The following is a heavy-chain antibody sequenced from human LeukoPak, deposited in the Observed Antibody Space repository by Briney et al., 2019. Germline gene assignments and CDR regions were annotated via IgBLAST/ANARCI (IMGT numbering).Heavy chain of an antibody. Sequence: GGSLRLSCAASGFTFSDYYMSWIRPAPGKGLEGVSYISSSSCYKNYADSVKGRFTISRDHAKNSLYLQMNSLRAEDTAVYYCARDPTHCYYSSGYYPFDYWGQGTLVTVSS. V-gene: IGHV3-11*06. D-gene: IGHD3-22*01. CDR2: ISSSSCYK. J-gene: IGHJ4*02. CDR3: ARDPTHCYYSSGYYPFDY. CDR1: GFTFSDYY.